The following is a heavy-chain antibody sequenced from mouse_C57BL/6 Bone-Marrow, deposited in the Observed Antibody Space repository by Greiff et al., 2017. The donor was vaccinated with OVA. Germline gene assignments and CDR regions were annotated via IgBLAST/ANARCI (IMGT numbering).Heavy chain of an antibody. D-gene: IGHD1-1*01. CDR3: ALLRDY. V-gene: IGHV1-66*01. J-gene: IGHJ2*01. CDR1: GYSFTSYY. Sequence: QVQLQQSGPELVKPGASVKISCKASGYSFTSYYIHWVKQRPGRGLEWIGWIYPGSGNTKYNEKFKGKATLTADTSSSTAYMQLSSLTSEDSAVYYCALLRDYWGQGTTLTVSS. CDR2: IYPGSGNT.